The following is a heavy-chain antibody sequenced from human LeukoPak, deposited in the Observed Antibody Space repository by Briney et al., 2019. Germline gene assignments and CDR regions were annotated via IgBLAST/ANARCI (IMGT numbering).Heavy chain of an antibody. CDR3: ARVEGNGQPHYYYYMDV. CDR2: INPNSGGT. Sequence: ASVKVFCKASGYTFTGYYMHWVRQAPGQGLEWMGWINPNSGGTNYAQKFQGRVTMTRDTSISTAYMELSRLRSDDTAVYYCARVEGNGQPHYYYYMDVWGKGTTVTVSS. V-gene: IGHV1-2*02. CDR1: GYTFTGYY. J-gene: IGHJ6*03. D-gene: IGHD2-8*01.